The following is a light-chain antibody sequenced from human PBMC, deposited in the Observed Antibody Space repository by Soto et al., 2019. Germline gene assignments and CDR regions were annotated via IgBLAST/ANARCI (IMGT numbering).Light chain of an antibody. CDR3: QSYDSSLRVYV. Sequence: QSVLTQPPSVSGAPGQRVTISCTGSRYNIGAGYDVHWYRQLPGTAPKLLLYGNTNRPSGVPDRFSGSKSGTSASLAITGLQAEDDADYYCQSYDSSLRVYVFGTGTKLTVL. CDR1: RYNIGAGYD. J-gene: IGLJ1*01. V-gene: IGLV1-40*01. CDR2: GNT.